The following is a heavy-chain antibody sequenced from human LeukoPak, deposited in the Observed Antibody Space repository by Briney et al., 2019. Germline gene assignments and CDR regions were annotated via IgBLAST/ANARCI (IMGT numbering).Heavy chain of an antibody. D-gene: IGHD3-10*01. CDR1: GYTFTGYG. J-gene: IGHJ4*02. CDR3: TRGSGSYFDY. Sequence: ASVKVSCKASGYTFTGYGISWVRQAPGQGLEWMGWISSYNGNTKYAQKLQDRVTMTTDTSTSTAYMELRSLTSDDTAVYYCTRGSGSYFDYWGQGTLVTVSS. V-gene: IGHV1-18*01. CDR2: ISSYNGNT.